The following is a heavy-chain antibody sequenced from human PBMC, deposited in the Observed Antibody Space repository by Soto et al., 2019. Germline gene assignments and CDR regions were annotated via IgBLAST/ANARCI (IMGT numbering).Heavy chain of an antibody. D-gene: IGHD3-10*01. CDR1: VITFGSRA. V-gene: IGHV3-23*01. CDR3: ARGSKDSYPGTRIFHL. CDR2: ITDTGGDA. J-gene: IGHJ5*02. Sequence: PVGSLRLSCVASVITFGSRAMSCVRHSPGEWLEWVSTITDTGGDAKYADSVRGRFTISRDNSKKTLYLQMSSLRADDSAVYFCARGSKDSYPGTRIFHLWGRGTPDTVSS.